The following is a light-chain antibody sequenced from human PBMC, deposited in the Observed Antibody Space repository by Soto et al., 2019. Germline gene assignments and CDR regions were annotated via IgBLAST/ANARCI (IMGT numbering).Light chain of an antibody. Sequence: SSELTQPPSVSVAPGKTASITCGGNNIGSKSVHRYQQKSGQAPVLVIYNEVDRPSGIPERFSGSNHGNTATLTISRVEAGDEAAYYCHVWDSDRDHPVFGGGTKLTVL. J-gene: IGLJ2*01. V-gene: IGLV3-21*04. CDR2: NEV. CDR3: HVWDSDRDHPV. CDR1: NIGSKS.